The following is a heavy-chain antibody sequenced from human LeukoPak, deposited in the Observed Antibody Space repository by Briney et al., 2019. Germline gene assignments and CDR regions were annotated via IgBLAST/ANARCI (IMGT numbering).Heavy chain of an antibody. CDR2: IIPILGIA. CDR3: ATLLNCSSTSCSN. V-gene: IGHV1-69*02. D-gene: IGHD2-2*01. CDR1: GVTFSSYT. Sequence: SVKVSCKASGVTFSSYTISWVRQAPGQGLEWMGRIIPILGIANYAQKFQGRVTITADKSTSTAYMELSSLRSEDTAVYYCATLLNCSSTSCSNWGQGTLVTVSS. J-gene: IGHJ4*02.